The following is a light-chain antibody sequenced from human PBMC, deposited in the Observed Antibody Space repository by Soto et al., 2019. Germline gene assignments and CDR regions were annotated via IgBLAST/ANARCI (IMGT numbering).Light chain of an antibody. CDR3: TSSTRGSLYV. CDR1: GSGVGHIKY. CDR2: KIS. Sequence: QSALTQPASVSGSPGQSITISCTGTGSGVGHIKYVSWYQQYPGKDPKVLVNKISTRASGASNRFSGSKSGNTASLTISGLLSEYEADYFSTSSTRGSLYVFGTGTKLTVL. V-gene: IGLV2-14*01. J-gene: IGLJ1*01.